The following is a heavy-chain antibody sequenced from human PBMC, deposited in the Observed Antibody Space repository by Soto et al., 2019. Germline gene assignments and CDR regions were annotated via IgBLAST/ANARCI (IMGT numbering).Heavy chain of an antibody. V-gene: IGHV3-33*05. J-gene: IGHJ4*02. CDR3: GTHPGGGGY. CDR2: TSYDGSNK. Sequence: QVQLVESGGGVVQPGTSLRLSCVGSGFTFRSYVIHWVRQAPGKGLEWVALTSYDGSNKDYGDSVKGRFTISRDNSRNTVALQINSLRADGTAVYYCGTHPGGGGYWGQGTLVTVSS. D-gene: IGHD3-10*01. CDR1: GFTFRSYV.